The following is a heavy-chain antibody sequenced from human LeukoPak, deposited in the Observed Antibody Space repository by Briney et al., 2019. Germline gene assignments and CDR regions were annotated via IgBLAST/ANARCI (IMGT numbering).Heavy chain of an antibody. CDR3: ARITMIPLNWFDP. V-gene: IGHV4-34*01. CDR2: INHSGST. D-gene: IGHD3-22*01. CDR1: GGSFSGYY. Sequence: SETLSLTCAVYGGSFSGYYWSWIRQPPGKGLEWIGEINHSGSTNYNPSLKSRVTISVDTSKNQFSLKLSSVTAADTAVYYCARITMIPLNWFDPWGQGTLVTVSS. J-gene: IGHJ5*02.